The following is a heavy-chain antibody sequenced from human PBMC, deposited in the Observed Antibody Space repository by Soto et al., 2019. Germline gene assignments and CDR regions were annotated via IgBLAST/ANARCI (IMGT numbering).Heavy chain of an antibody. Sequence: ASVKVSCKASGYTFTSYYMHWVRQAPGQGLEWMGIINPSGGSTSYAQKFQGRVTITRDTSTSTVYMELSSLRSEDTAVYYCAREGVEYSSSSDYYYGMDVWGQGTTVTVSS. D-gene: IGHD6-6*01. CDR3: AREGVEYSSSSDYYYGMDV. V-gene: IGHV1-46*01. CDR1: GYTFTSYY. J-gene: IGHJ6*02. CDR2: INPSGGST.